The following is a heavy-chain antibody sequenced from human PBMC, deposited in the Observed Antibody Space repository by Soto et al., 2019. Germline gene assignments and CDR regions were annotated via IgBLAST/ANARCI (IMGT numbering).Heavy chain of an antibody. CDR1: GGSISSGGYS. J-gene: IGHJ4*02. V-gene: IGHV4-30-2*01. Sequence: QLQLQESGSGLVEPSQTLTLICAVSGGSISSGGYSWSWIRQPPGKGLEWIGYIYHSGSTYYNPSLKSRVTISVDRSKNQFSLKLSSVTAADSAVYYCASGPIGDYTDGFDYWGQGTLVTVSS. CDR3: ASGPIGDYTDGFDY. D-gene: IGHD4-17*01. CDR2: IYHSGST.